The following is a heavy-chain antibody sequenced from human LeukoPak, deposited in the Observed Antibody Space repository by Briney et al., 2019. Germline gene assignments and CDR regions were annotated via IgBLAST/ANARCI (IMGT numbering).Heavy chain of an antibody. D-gene: IGHD6-19*01. V-gene: IGHV4-59*01. CDR3: ARHGYSSGSLAWFDP. CDR1: GGSISGYY. Sequence: PSETLSLTCSVSGGSISGYYWSWIRQPPGKGLEWIGYFYYSGSTNYNPSLKSRVTISVDTSKNQFSLKLSSVTAADTAVYYCARHGYSSGSLAWFDPWGQGTQVTVSS. J-gene: IGHJ5*02. CDR2: FYYSGST.